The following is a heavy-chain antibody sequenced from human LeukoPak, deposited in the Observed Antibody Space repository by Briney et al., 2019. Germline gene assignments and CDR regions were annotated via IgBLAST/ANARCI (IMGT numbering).Heavy chain of an antibody. CDR2: INHSGST. J-gene: IGHJ3*01. CDR1: GGSFIGFH. D-gene: IGHD6-19*01. V-gene: IGHV4-34*01. Sequence: SETLSLTCAVYGGSFIGFHWNWIRQPPGKGLEWIGDINHSGSTNYNPSLKSRVTISVDTSKNQFSLTLSSVTAADTAVYYCARETEKQWQYWGQGTMVTVSS. CDR3: ARETEKQWQY.